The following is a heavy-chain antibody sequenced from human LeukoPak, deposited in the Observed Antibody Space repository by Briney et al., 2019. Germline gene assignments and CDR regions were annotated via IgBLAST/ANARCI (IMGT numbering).Heavy chain of an antibody. Sequence: ASVKVSCKASGYTFTSYGISWVRQAPGQGLEWMGWISADNGNTNYAQKLQGRGTMTTDTSTSTAYMELRSLRSDDTAVYYCARGPAGSYGSMSWFDPWGQGTLVTVSS. J-gene: IGHJ5*02. V-gene: IGHV1-18*01. CDR2: ISADNGNT. CDR3: ARGPAGSYGSMSWFDP. CDR1: GYTFTSYG. D-gene: IGHD5-18*01.